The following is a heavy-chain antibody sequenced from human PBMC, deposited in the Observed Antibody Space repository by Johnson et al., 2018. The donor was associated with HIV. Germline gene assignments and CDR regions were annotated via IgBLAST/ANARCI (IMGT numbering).Heavy chain of an antibody. CDR2: IWYDGSNK. V-gene: IGHV3-33*06. D-gene: IGHD3-22*01. CDR1: GFTFGDYA. J-gene: IGHJ3*02. CDR3: AKDTVWSSGYYGGAFDI. Sequence: QVQLVEFGGGLAQPGRSLRLSCTTSGFTFGDYALSWVRQAPGKGLEWVAVIWYDGSNKYYADSVKGRFTISGDNSKNTLSLQMNSLRAEDTAVYYCAKDTVWSSGYYGGAFDIWGQGTMVTVSS.